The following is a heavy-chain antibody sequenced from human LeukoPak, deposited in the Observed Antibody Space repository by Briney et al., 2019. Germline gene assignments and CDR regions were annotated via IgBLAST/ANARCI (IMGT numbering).Heavy chain of an antibody. CDR1: GGSISSSSYY. J-gene: IGHJ6*03. D-gene: IGHD3-3*01. CDR2: IYTSGST. CDR3: AREYDLVSYYYYYMDV. V-gene: IGHV4-61*02. Sequence: PSETLSLTCTVSGGSISSSSYYWSRIRQPAGKGLEWIGRIYTSGSTNYNPSLKSRVTISVDTSKNQFSLKLSSVTAADTAVYYCAREYDLVSYYYYYMDVWGKGTTVTVSS.